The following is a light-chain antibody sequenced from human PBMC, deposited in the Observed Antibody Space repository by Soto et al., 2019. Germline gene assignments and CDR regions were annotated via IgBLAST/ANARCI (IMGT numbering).Light chain of an antibody. CDR1: ISNLGSNF. J-gene: IGLJ3*02. V-gene: IGLV1-47*01. CDR2: RND. Sequence: QSVLIQPPSASGTPGQRVTISCSGSISNLGSNFVFWYQQLPGAAPKLLISRNDQRPSGVPDRFSGSKSGTSASLAISGLRSDDEADYHCAAWDDSLSGVVFGGGTKVTVL. CDR3: AAWDDSLSGVV.